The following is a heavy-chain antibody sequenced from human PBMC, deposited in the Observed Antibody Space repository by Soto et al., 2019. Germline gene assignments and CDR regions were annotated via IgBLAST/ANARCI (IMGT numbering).Heavy chain of an antibody. J-gene: IGHJ2*01. D-gene: IGHD6-19*01. Sequence: EVQLVESGGGLVQPGGSLRLSCAASGFTFSSYWMHWVRQAPGKGLVWVSRINSDASSTSYADSVKGRFTISRDNAKNTLYPQMNSLGAEDTAVYYCARAGRIAVADRMYFDLWGRGTLVTVSS. CDR2: INSDASST. CDR1: GFTFSSYW. CDR3: ARAGRIAVADRMYFDL. V-gene: IGHV3-74*01.